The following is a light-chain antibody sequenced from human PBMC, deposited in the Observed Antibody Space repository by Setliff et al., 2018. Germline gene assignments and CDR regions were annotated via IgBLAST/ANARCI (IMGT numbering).Light chain of an antibody. CDR1: SSDIGDSYNY. CDR3: SSYRSSSTRVV. CDR2: DVT. V-gene: IGLV2-14*03. Sequence: QSVLTQPASASGSPGQSITISCIGTSSDIGDSYNYVSWYQHYPGKAPKLMIFDVTNRPSGVSNRFSGSKSGNTASLTISGLQAEDEALYYCSSYRSSSTRVVFGGGTKATVL. J-gene: IGLJ2*01.